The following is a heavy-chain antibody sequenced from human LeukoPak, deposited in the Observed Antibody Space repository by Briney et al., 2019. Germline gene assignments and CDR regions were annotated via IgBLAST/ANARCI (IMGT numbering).Heavy chain of an antibody. D-gene: IGHD3-10*01. V-gene: IGHV1-18*01. CDR3: ARAMPHDYGSGSYYAPGGY. Sequence: GASVKVSCKASGYTFTSYGISWVRQAPGQGLEWMGWISAYNGNKNYAQKLQGRVTMTTDTSTSTAYMELRSLRSDHTAVYYCARAMPHDYGSGSYYAPGGYWGQGTLVTVSS. CDR2: ISAYNGNK. CDR1: GYTFTSYG. J-gene: IGHJ4*02.